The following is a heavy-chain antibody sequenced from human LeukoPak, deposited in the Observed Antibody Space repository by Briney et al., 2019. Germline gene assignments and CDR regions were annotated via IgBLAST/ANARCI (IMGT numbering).Heavy chain of an antibody. Sequence: GGSLRLSCAASGFTFSSYAMSWVRQAPGKGLEWVSAISGSGGSTYYADSVKGRFTISRDNAKNSLYLQMNGLRVEDTALYYCARVRSVGGNPHAFNIWGQGTMVTVSS. CDR2: ISGSGGST. CDR3: ARVRSVGGNPHAFNI. J-gene: IGHJ3*02. D-gene: IGHD4-23*01. CDR1: GFTFSSYA. V-gene: IGHV3-23*01.